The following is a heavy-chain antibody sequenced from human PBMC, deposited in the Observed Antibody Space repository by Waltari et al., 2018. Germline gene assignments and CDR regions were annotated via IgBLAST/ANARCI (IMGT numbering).Heavy chain of an antibody. CDR2: SNPNRGGT. D-gene: IGHD1-26*01. Sequence: QVQQVQSGAEVKKPGASVKVSCKASGYTFTGYYMHWVRQATGQGLEWMGRSNPNRGGTNYAQKFQGRSTMPRDTSISTAYMELSRLRSDDTAVYYCARVKSWELLPFDYWGQGTLVTVSS. V-gene: IGHV1-2*06. CDR1: GYTFTGYY. J-gene: IGHJ4*02. CDR3: ARVKSWELLPFDY.